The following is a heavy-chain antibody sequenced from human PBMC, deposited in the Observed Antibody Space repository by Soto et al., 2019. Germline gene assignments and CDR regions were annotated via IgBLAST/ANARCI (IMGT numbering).Heavy chain of an antibody. J-gene: IGHJ6*03. CDR1: GGSFSGYY. Sequence: SETLSLTCAVYGGSFSGYYWSWIRQPPGKGLEWIGEINHSGSTNYNPSQKSRDTISVDTSKNQFTQKLSSVTAADTVVYYCARGRPRQLAAPPIYYYYYYMDVWGKGTTVTVSS. V-gene: IGHV4-34*01. D-gene: IGHD6-6*01. CDR2: INHSGST. CDR3: ARGRPRQLAAPPIYYYYYYMDV.